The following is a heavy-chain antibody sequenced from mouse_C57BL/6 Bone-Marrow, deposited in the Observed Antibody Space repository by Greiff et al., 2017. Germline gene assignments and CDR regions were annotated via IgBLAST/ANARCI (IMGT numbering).Heavy chain of an antibody. V-gene: IGHV1-75*01. D-gene: IGHD1-1*01. CDR3: AREGYYYGSSPYAMDY. Sequence: VQLQQSGPELVKPGASVKISCKASGYTFTDYYINWVKQRPGQGLEWIGWIFPGSGSTYYNEKFKGKATLTVDKSSSTAYMLLSSLTSEDSAVYFCAREGYYYGSSPYAMDYWGQGTSVTVSS. CDR1: GYTFTDYY. CDR2: IFPGSGST. J-gene: IGHJ4*01.